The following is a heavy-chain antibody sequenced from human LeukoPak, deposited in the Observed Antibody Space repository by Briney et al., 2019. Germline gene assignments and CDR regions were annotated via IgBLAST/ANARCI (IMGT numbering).Heavy chain of an antibody. CDR3: AKDRLYGFNYYYGMDV. J-gene: IGHJ6*02. V-gene: IGHV3-30*18. CDR1: GFTFSSYG. Sequence: PGGSLRLSCAASGFTFSSYGMHWVRQAPGKGLEWVAVISYDGSNKYYADSVKGRFTISRDNSKNTLYLQMNSLRDEDTAVYYCAKDRLYGFNYYYGMDVWGQGTTVTVSS. CDR2: ISYDGSNK. D-gene: IGHD3-10*01.